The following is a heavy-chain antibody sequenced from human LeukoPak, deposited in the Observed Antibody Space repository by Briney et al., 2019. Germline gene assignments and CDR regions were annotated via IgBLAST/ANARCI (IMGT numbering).Heavy chain of an antibody. J-gene: IGHJ4*02. D-gene: IGHD3-3*01. Sequence: ASVKVSCKASGNTFTSYYMHWVRQAPGQGLEWMGIINPSGNRTTYAQKFEGRVAMTRDTSTSTVYMELSSLRSEDTAVYYCARSAIFGVVIIDYWGQGTLVTVSS. CDR1: GNTFTSYY. CDR3: ARSAIFGVVIIDY. V-gene: IGHV1-46*01. CDR2: INPSGNRT.